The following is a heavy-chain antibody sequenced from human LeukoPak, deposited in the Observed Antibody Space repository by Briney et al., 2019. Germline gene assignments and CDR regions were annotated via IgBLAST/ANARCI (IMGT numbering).Heavy chain of an antibody. Sequence: GGSLRLSCAASGFTFSTYAMSWVRQAPGKGLEWVSAISGNGDKTYSADSVKGRFTISRDNSKNTLYLQMNSLRAEDTAVYYCAKITIFGVVITSPFDYWGQGTLVTVSS. J-gene: IGHJ4*02. CDR1: GFTFSTYA. V-gene: IGHV3-23*01. D-gene: IGHD3-3*01. CDR3: AKITIFGVVITSPFDY. CDR2: ISGNGDKT.